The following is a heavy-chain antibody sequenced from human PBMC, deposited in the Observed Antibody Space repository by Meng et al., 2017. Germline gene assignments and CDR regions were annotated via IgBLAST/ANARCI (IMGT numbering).Heavy chain of an antibody. CDR2: ISWNSAKI. Sequence: SLKISCAASGFTFDNYAMHWVRQVPGKGLEWVSGISWNSAKIDYADSVRGRFTISRDNAKNSLYLQMNSLRTEDTALYYCTKDYVMATIWLAFDIWGRGTMVTVSS. V-gene: IGHV3-9*01. J-gene: IGHJ3*02. D-gene: IGHD5-24*01. CDR1: GFTFDNYA. CDR3: TKDYVMATIWLAFDI.